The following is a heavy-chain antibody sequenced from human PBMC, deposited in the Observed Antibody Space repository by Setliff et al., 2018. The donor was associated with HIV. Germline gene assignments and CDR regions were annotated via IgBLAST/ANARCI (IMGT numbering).Heavy chain of an antibody. CDR1: GGSISNYY. CDR3: ARGIDWGHFYYYYMDV. J-gene: IGHJ6*03. Sequence: SETLSLTCTVSGGSISNYYWSWIRQPPGKGLEWIGYIYFTGNTNYNPSLKSRVTMSLDTSKNQLSLKLSSVTAADTAVYFCARGIDWGHFYYYYMDVWGKGTTVTVS. D-gene: IGHD7-27*01. V-gene: IGHV4-59*01. CDR2: IYFTGNT.